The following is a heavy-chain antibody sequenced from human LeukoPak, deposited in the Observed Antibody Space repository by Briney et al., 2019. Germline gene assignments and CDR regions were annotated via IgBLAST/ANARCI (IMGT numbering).Heavy chain of an antibody. CDR3: AKDRYDFWSGYPRWYFDY. V-gene: IGHV3-30*02. D-gene: IGHD3-3*01. CDR1: GFTFSSYG. J-gene: IGHJ4*02. CDR2: IRYDGSNK. Sequence: SGGSLRLSCAASGFTFSSYGMHWVRQAPGQGLEWVAFIRYDGSNKYYADSVKGRFTISRDNSKNTLYLQMNSLRAEDTAVYYCAKDRYDFWSGYPRWYFDYWGQGTLVTVSS.